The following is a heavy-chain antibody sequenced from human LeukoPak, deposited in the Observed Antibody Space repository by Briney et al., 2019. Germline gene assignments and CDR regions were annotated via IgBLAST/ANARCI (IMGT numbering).Heavy chain of an antibody. CDR1: GFTFSSYA. J-gene: IGHJ4*02. CDR3: TTEGSGYYSDYFDY. D-gene: IGHD3-22*01. CDR2: VSDDGRGT. Sequence: PGGSLRLSCAASGFTFSSYAMSWIRQTPGKGLEWVSAVSDDGRGTYYADSVKGRFTISRDNSKNTLYLQMNSLKTEDTGVYYCTTEGSGYYSDYFDYWGQGTLVTVSS. V-gene: IGHV3-23*01.